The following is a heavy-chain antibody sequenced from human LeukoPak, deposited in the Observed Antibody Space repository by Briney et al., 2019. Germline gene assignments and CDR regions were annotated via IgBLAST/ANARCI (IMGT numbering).Heavy chain of an antibody. CDR3: ATLSGIVGAADYYYYGMDV. CDR2: FDPEDGET. Sequence: ASVKVSCKVSGYTLTELSMHWVRQAPGKGLEWMGGFDPEDGETIHAQKFQGRVTMTEDTSTDTAYMELSSLRSEDTAVYYCATLSGIVGAADYYYYGMDVWGKGTTVTVSS. CDR1: GYTLTELS. J-gene: IGHJ6*04. V-gene: IGHV1-24*01. D-gene: IGHD1-26*01.